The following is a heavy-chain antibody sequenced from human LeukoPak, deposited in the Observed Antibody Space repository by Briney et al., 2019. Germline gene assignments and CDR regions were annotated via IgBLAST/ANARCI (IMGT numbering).Heavy chain of an antibody. J-gene: IGHJ4*02. CDR3: AKGKGSSSSSIGW. CDR2: ISGSGDST. V-gene: IGHV3-23*01. D-gene: IGHD6-19*01. Sequence: GGSLRLSCAASGFTFNTYAMSWVRQAPGKGLGGVSAISGSGDSTFYADAVKGRFTISRGNSKNTLYLQIHGLRAEDTAVYYCAKGKGSSSSSIGWWGQGPLVTVSS. CDR1: GFTFNTYA.